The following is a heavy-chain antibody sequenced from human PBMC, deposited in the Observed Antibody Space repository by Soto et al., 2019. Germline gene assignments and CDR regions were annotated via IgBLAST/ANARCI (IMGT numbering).Heavy chain of an antibody. Sequence: ASVKVSCKASGYTFTTYGISWVRQAPGQGLESMGWISAYNGNTNYAQKLQGRVTMTTDTPTSTAYMELGSLRSDDTAIYYCARDRYCTGSPCYTFYSYGMDVWGQGTTVTVSS. V-gene: IGHV1-18*04. CDR2: ISAYNGNT. D-gene: IGHD2-8*02. CDR1: GYTFTTYG. CDR3: ARDRYCTGSPCYTFYSYGMDV. J-gene: IGHJ6*02.